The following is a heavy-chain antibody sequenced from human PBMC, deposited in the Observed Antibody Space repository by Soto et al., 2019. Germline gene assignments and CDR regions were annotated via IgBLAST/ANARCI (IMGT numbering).Heavy chain of an antibody. J-gene: IGHJ6*03. V-gene: IGHV3-30*18. D-gene: IGHD2-2*01. CDR1: GFTFSSYG. Sequence: QVQLVESGGGVVQPGRSLRLSCAASGFTFSSYGMHWVRQAPGKGLEWVAVISYDGSNKYYADSVKGRFTISRDNSKNTLYLQMNSLRAEDTAVYYCAKAGGYCSSTSCCSYYYYYMDVWGKGTTVTVSS. CDR2: ISYDGSNK. CDR3: AKAGGYCSSTSCCSYYYYYMDV.